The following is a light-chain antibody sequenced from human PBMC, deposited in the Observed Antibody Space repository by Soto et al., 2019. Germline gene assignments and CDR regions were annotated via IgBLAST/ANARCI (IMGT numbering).Light chain of an antibody. CDR1: SSDVGSYNR. V-gene: IGLV2-18*02. Sequence: QSVLTQPPSVSGSPGQSVAISCTGTSSDVGSYNRVSWYQQPPGAAPKLMIYEVSNRPSGVPDRFSGSKSGNTASLTISGLQAEDEAGYHCSSYSSTSTRRLFGAGTKVTVL. CDR3: SSYSSTSTRRL. CDR2: EVS. J-gene: IGLJ1*01.